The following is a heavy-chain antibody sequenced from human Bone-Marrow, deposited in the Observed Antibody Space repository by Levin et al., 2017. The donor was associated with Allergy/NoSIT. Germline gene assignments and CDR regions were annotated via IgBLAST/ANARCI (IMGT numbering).Heavy chain of an antibody. J-gene: IGHJ6*02. CDR3: AKDLGGAYSYNYGMDV. D-gene: IGHD3-16*01. Sequence: GGSLRLSCAASGLTFSNFAMRWVRQAPGKGLEWVSAISGSGASTYNAEGRFTISRDNSKNTVYLEMNSLRAEDSAVYYCAKDLGGAYSYNYGMDVWGQGTTVTVSS. CDR1: GLTFSNFA. V-gene: IGHV3-23*01. CDR2: ISGSGAST.